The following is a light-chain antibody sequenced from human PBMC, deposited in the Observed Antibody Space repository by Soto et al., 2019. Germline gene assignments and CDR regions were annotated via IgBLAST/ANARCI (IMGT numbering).Light chain of an antibody. CDR1: PSISCY. CDR3: QQNDSVPYT. V-gene: IGKV1-39*01. CDR2: FAS. Sequence: DIQMTQSPSSLSSSLGDRDTLTCRASPSISCYLNWYQLKPGRPPILLIYFASSVPAGVPSRFSGGGSGTDFTLTISELQPEDFTSYFCQQNDSVPYTFGQGT. J-gene: IGKJ2*01.